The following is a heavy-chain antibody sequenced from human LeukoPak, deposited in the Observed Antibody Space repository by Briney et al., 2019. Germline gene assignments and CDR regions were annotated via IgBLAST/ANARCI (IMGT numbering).Heavy chain of an antibody. CDR1: GFRFRTYG. Sequence: GRSLRLSCAASGFRFRTYGMNWVRQAPGKGLEWVALISHDGRSEDYADSVKGRFTISRDNSRNTLYLQMNSLTAEDTAVYYCSSTYYYDNEGYYFDAFDIWGQGTMVTVSS. CDR3: SSTYYYDNEGYYFDAFDI. V-gene: IGHV3-30*03. D-gene: IGHD3-22*01. CDR2: ISHDGRSE. J-gene: IGHJ3*02.